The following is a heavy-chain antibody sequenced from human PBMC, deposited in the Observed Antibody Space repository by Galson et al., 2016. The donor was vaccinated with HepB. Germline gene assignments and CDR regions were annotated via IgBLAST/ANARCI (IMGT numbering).Heavy chain of an antibody. CDR3: MRDSYSVSGTSSTYLYYGMDV. V-gene: IGHV3-53*01. CDR2: IYSGGNT. CDR1: GFSVNHNY. Sequence: SLRLSCAASGFSVNHNYMTWVRQAPGKGLEWVSLIYSGGNTNYADSVKGRFTISRDNAENTLSLQMNRLTVEDAAVYYCMRDSYSVSGTSSTYLYYGMDVWGQGTTVTVSS. D-gene: IGHD3-16*01. J-gene: IGHJ6*02.